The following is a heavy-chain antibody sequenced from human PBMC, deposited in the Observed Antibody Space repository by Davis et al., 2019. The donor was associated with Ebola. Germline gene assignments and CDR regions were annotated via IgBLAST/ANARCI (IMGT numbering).Heavy chain of an antibody. CDR2: IKSKTDGGTT. Sequence: GESLKISCAASGFTFSDYYMSWIRQAPGKGLEWVGRIKSKTDGGTTDYAAPVKGRFTISRDDSKNTLYLQMNSLKTEDTAVYYCTTSDYIWGSLIDYWGQGTLVTVSS. J-gene: IGHJ4*02. D-gene: IGHD3-16*01. V-gene: IGHV3-15*01. CDR1: GFTFSDYY. CDR3: TTSDYIWGSLIDY.